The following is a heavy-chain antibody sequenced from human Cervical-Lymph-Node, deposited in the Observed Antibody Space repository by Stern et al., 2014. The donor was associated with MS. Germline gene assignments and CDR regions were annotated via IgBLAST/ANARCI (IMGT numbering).Heavy chain of an antibody. CDR2: VHYTGST. D-gene: IGHD4-17*01. V-gene: IGHV4-59*08. CDR1: GASITTNH. J-gene: IGHJ4*02. CDR3: ASCDGYSFAS. Sequence: QVQLQESGPGLVKPSETLSLTCVVSGASITTNHWSWIRQSPGKGLEWIGNVHYTGSTTSNPALQSRVTTAIDTSTKQFSLSLRTVTAADTAVYFCASCDGYSFASWGQGTLVTVSS.